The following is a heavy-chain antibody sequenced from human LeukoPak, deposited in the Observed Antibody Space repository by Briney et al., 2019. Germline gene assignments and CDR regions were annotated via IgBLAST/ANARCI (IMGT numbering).Heavy chain of an antibody. CDR3: ARGYSSGWRLRYMDV. J-gene: IGHJ6*03. D-gene: IGHD6-19*01. V-gene: IGHV3-7*04. Sequence: PGGSLRLSCAGSGFYFGGYWMSWVRQAPGKGLEWVANIKQDGSEKYYVDSVKGRFTISRDNAKNSLYLQMNSLRAEDTAVYYCARGYSSGWRLRYMDVWGKGTTVTVSS. CDR1: GFYFGGYW. CDR2: IKQDGSEK.